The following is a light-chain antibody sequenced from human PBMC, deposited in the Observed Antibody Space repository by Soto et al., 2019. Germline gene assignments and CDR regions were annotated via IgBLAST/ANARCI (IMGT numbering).Light chain of an antibody. CDR3: QQYGNSPHT. CDR2: GIS. Sequence: EIVLTQSPGTLSLSPGERATLSCRASQSVRNNYFAWYQQKPGQAPRLLIYGISSRATGIPDRVIGSGSGTDFTLTITRLEPEDFAVYYCQQYGNSPHTFGGGTKVEIK. V-gene: IGKV3-20*01. CDR1: QSVRNNY. J-gene: IGKJ4*01.